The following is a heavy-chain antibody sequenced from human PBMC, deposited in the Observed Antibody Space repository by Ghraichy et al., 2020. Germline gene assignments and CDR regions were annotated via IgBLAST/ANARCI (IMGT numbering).Heavy chain of an antibody. J-gene: IGHJ4*02. CDR1: GFTFSNYA. Sequence: GGSLRLSCAASGFTFSNYAMSWVRQAPGKGLEWVSAISGSGGRTFYADSVKGRFTISRDNSKNTLYLQMNSLRAEDTAIYYCAKDHDGSYYAYYFDYWGQGTLVTVSS. CDR2: ISGSGGRT. V-gene: IGHV3-23*01. CDR3: AKDHDGSYYAYYFDY. D-gene: IGHD1-26*01.